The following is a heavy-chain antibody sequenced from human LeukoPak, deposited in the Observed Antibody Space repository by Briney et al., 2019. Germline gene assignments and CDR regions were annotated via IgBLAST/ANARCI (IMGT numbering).Heavy chain of an antibody. CDR1: GFTFSSYA. CDR2: ITVSGGTT. D-gene: IGHD3-22*01. V-gene: IGHV3-23*01. Sequence: GGSLRLSCAASGFTFSSYAMSWVRQAPGKGLEWFSSITVSGGTTHHADSVKGRFTISRDNSKNTLFLQMNSLRVEDTALYYCARAYGSSGYYQLPIDYWGQGTLVTVSS. CDR3: ARAYGSSGYYQLPIDY. J-gene: IGHJ4*02.